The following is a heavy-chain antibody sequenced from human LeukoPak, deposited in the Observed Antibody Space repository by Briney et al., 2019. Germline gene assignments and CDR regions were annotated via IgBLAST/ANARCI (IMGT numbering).Heavy chain of an antibody. D-gene: IGHD1-1*01. V-gene: IGHV4-34*01. Sequence: SETLSLTCAVYGGSFSGYYWSWIRQPPGKGLEWIGEINHSGSTNYNPSLKSRVTISVDTSKSQFSLKLSSVTAADTAVYYCSTKNGDYWGQGTLVTVSS. J-gene: IGHJ4*02. CDR3: STKNGDY. CDR1: GGSFSGYY. CDR2: INHSGST.